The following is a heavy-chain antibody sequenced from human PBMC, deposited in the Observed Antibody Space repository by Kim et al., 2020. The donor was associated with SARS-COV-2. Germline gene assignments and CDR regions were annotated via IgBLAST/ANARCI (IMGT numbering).Heavy chain of an antibody. Sequence: SETLSLTCTVSGGSISSGGYYWSWIRQHPGKGLEWIGYIYYSGSTYYNPSLKSRVTISVDTNKNKFSLNMITVTDADTAVYYSARARSTMIVVVNDFDI. D-gene: IGHD3-22*01. V-gene: IGHV4-31*03. CDR3: ARARSTMIVVVNDFDI. J-gene: IGHJ3*02. CDR1: GGSISSGGYY. CDR2: IYYSGST.